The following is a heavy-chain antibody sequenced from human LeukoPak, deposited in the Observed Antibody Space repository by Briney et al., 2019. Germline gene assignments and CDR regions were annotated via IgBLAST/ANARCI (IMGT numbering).Heavy chain of an antibody. J-gene: IGHJ4*02. D-gene: IGHD4-17*01. CDR3: ARVLMTTGDY. CDR2: IHHSGSI. Sequence: SETLSLTCAVSGVSISSNLWWTWVRQPPGKGLEWIAEIHHSGSINYNPSLKSRVTISVDTSKNQFSLKLSSVTAADTAVYYCARVLMTTGDYWGQGTLVTVSS. CDR1: GVSISSNLW. V-gene: IGHV4-4*02.